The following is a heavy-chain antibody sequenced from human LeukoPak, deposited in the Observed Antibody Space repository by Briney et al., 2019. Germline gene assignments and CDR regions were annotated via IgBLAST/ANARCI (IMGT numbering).Heavy chain of an antibody. CDR3: ARRRVRGVKTPPYSYYYAMDV. CDR1: GYTFTNYW. D-gene: IGHD3-10*01. CDR2: IDPSDSYT. Sequence: SGESLKISCLGSGYTFTNYWIAWVRQMPGKGLEWMGRIDPSDSYTSYSPSFQGHVTISADKSISTAYLQWSSLEASDSAIFYCARRRVRGVKTPPYSYYYAMDVWGQGTTVTASS. J-gene: IGHJ6*02. V-gene: IGHV5-10-1*01.